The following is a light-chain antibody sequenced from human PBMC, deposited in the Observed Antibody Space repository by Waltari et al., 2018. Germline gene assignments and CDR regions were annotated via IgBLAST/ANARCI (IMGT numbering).Light chain of an antibody. Sequence: QSALTQPPSASGSPGQSVTIPCTGTSSDVGGYNYVSWYQQHPGKAPKLMIYEVSKRPSWVPHRFSGSKSGNTASLTVSGLQAEDEADYYCSSYAGSNNFVVFGGGTKLTVL. J-gene: IGLJ2*01. CDR1: SSDVGGYNY. V-gene: IGLV2-8*01. CDR2: EVS. CDR3: SSYAGSNNFVV.